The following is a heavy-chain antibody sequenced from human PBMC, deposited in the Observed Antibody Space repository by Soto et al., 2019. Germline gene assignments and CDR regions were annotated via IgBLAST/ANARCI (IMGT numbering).Heavy chain of an antibody. CDR1: GYTFTSYG. CDR2: ISAYNGNT. D-gene: IGHD3-16*02. J-gene: IGHJ6*02. V-gene: IGHV1-18*01. Sequence: ASVKVSCKASGYTFTSYGIRWVRQAPGQGLERMGWISAYNGNTNYAQKLQDRVTMTTDTSTSTAYMELRSLRSDDTAVYYCARDRSFFYHGYYYYGLDVRAQRTTVTVS. CDR3: ARDRSFFYHGYYYYGLDV.